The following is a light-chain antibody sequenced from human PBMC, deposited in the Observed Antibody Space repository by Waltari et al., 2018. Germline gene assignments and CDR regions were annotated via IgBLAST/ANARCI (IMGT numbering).Light chain of an antibody. CDR2: EAS. CDR3: QQRDTWPPT. Sequence: EIVLTQSPVTLSLSPGERATLSCRASQSISNSLAWYQQKPGQAPRLLIYEASIRATGSQASFSGSGSGTDFTLRISSLEPGDFAVYYCQQRDTWPPTFGQGTKVEIK. CDR1: QSISNS. J-gene: IGKJ1*01. V-gene: IGKV3-11*01.